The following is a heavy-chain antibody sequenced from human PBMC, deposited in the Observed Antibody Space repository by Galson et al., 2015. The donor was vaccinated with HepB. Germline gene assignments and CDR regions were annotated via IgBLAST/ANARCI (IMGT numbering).Heavy chain of an antibody. Sequence: SVKVSCKAFGDTFTRHAIHWVRRAPGQSLEWMGRINAANGDTTYSQKFQGRVTITKDTSASTAYMELCSLRSEDTAVYYCARDSSYCGDDCYSNWFDPWGQGTLVTVSS. CDR3: ARDSSYCGDDCYSNWFDP. J-gene: IGHJ5*02. V-gene: IGHV1-3*01. D-gene: IGHD2-21*02. CDR1: GDTFTRHA. CDR2: INAANGDT.